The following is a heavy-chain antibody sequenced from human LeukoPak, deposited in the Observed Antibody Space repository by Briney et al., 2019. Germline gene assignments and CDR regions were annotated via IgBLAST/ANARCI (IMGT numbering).Heavy chain of an antibody. J-gene: IGHJ4*02. D-gene: IGHD4-17*01. V-gene: IGHV3-53*01. CDR1: GFTVGSNY. CDR2: IYSGGST. CDR3: AREGMTTVTN. Sequence: PGGSLRLSCAASGFTVGSNYMSWVRQAPGKGLEWVSVIYSGGSTYYADSVQGRFTISRDNSRNTLYLQMNSLRAEDTAVYYCAREGMTTVTNWGQGTLVTVSS.